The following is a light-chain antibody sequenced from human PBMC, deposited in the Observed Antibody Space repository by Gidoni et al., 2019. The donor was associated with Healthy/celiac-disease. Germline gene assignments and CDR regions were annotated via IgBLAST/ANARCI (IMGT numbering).Light chain of an antibody. CDR2: AKN. CDR1: SLRTYY. CDR3: NSRDSSGNHVV. V-gene: IGLV3-19*01. J-gene: IGLJ2*01. Sequence: SSELTQDPAVSVALGQTVRITCQGDSLRTYYASWYQQKPGQAPILVVYAKNNRPSGIPDRFSGSGSGSTASLTITGAQAEDEADYYCNSRDSSGNHVVFGGGTKLTVL.